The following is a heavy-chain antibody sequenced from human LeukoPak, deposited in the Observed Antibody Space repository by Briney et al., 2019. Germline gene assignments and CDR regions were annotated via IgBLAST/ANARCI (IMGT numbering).Heavy chain of an antibody. Sequence: SETLSLTCTVSGGSISSSSYYWGWIRQPPGKGLEWIGSIYYSGSTFYTPSLKSRVIISVDTSKNQFSLKLSSVTAADTAVYYCARFREHLRRMRGHVEYYFDYWGQGTLVTVSS. V-gene: IGHV4-39*01. CDR2: IYYSGST. CDR1: GGSISSSSYY. J-gene: IGHJ4*02. CDR3: ARFREHLRRMRGHVEYYFDY. D-gene: IGHD1-1*01.